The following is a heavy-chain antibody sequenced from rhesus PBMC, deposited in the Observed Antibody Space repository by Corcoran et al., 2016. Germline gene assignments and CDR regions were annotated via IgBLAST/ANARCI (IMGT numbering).Heavy chain of an antibody. CDR1: GFTFGEYA. V-gene: IGHV3-183*02. CDR3: SRDDYRSS. Sequence: DVQLVESGGGLVQPGGSLRLACAASGFTFGEYALAGGRLAPGKGLEWVSTSSNIGRTLDYADSVKGRFTVSRDNAKNSLSLQMSNLRAEDTALYYCSRDDYRSSWGQGVLVTVSS. D-gene: IGHD4-29*01. J-gene: IGHJ4*01. CDR2: SSNIGRTL.